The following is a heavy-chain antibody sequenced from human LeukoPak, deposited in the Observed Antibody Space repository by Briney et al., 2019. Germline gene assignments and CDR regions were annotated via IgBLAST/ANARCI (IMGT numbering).Heavy chain of an antibody. CDR1: RFAFNSYA. D-gene: IGHD5-24*01. CDR3: ARAKDGYNKDAFDY. CDR2: ISGCGGST. Sequence: PGGALRLSCAASRFAFNSYAMSWVRQAPGKGLEWVSAISGCGGSTYYADSVKGRFTISRDNSKNTLYLQMNSLRAEDTAVYYCARAKDGYNKDAFDYWGQGTLVTVSS. J-gene: IGHJ4*02. V-gene: IGHV3-23*01.